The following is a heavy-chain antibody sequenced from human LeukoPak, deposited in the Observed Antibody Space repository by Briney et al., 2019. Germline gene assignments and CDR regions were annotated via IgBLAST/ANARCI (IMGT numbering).Heavy chain of an antibody. J-gene: IGHJ5*02. CDR3: ASGSDYYYAS. Sequence: PGRSLRLSCVASGFTFTGNCMHWVRQAPGKGLEWVAAIPHDGSNALYADSVKGRFTISRDDSKNTQYLQMNSLRIEDSAMYYCASGSDYYYASWGQGTLVTVSS. V-gene: IGHV3-30*03. D-gene: IGHD3-3*01. CDR1: GFTFTGNC. CDR2: IPHDGSNA.